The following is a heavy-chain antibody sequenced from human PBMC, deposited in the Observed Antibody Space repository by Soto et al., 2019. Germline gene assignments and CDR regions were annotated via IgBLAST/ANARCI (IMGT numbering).Heavy chain of an antibody. D-gene: IGHD5-12*01. CDR3: AAGGGLPRYY. Sequence: QLQLQESGSGLVKPSQTLSLTCAVSGGSISSGGYSWSRIRLPPGKGLEWIGYIYHSGSTYYNPSLKSRVAISVDRSKNQFSLKLSPVTAADTAVYYCAAGGGLPRYYWGQGTLVTVSS. V-gene: IGHV4-30-2*01. J-gene: IGHJ4*02. CDR1: GGSISSGGYS. CDR2: IYHSGST.